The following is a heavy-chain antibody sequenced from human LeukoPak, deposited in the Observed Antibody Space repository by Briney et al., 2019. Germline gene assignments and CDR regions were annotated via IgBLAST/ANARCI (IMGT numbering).Heavy chain of an antibody. D-gene: IGHD6-19*01. J-gene: IGHJ6*03. Sequence: GGSLRLSCAASGFTFSSYSMNWVRQAPGKGLEWVSYISNSSSTIYYADSVKGRFTISRDNAKNSLYLQMNSLRAEDTAVYYCARESSGWYVGYYYYYMDVWGKGTTVTVSS. CDR1: GFTFSSYS. CDR3: ARESSGWYVGYYYYYMDV. V-gene: IGHV3-48*01. CDR2: ISNSSSTI.